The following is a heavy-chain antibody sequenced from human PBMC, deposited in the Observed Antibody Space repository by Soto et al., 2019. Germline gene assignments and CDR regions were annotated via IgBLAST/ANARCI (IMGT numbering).Heavy chain of an antibody. CDR3: ASCPKSSTATDY. D-gene: IGHD2-2*01. CDR1: GFTFNNYG. CDR2: IWYDGSNK. Sequence: GGSLRLSCAASGFTFNNYGMHWVRQAPGKGLEWVAVIWYDGSNKYYADSVKGRFTISRDNSKNTLYLQMNSLRAEDTAVYYCASCPKSSTATDYWGQGTLVTVSS. J-gene: IGHJ4*02. V-gene: IGHV3-33*01.